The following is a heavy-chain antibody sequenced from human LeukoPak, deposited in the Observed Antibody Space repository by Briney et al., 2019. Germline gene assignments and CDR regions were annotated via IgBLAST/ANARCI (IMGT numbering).Heavy chain of an antibody. CDR2: IKQDGSEK. CDR3: ASSVPTGGGAFDY. V-gene: IGHV3-7*01. J-gene: IGHJ4*02. D-gene: IGHD2-8*02. Sequence: PGGSLRLSCAASGFSFSDYWMSWVRQAPGKGLEWVANIKQDGSEKNYVDSVKGRFTISRDNSKNTLYLQMNSLRAEDTAVYYCASSVPTGGGAFDYWGQGTLVTVSS. CDR1: GFSFSDYW.